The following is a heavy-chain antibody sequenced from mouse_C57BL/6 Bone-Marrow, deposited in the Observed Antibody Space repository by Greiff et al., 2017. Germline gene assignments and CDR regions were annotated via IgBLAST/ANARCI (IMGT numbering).Heavy chain of an antibody. Sequence: VQAVASGGGLVKPGGSLKLSCAASGFTFSSYAMSWVRQTPEKRLEWVATISDGGSYSYYQANVTGRFTIARDNAKNNLYLQKSHLKSEDTAMYYCASDYAMDYWGQGTSVTVSS. V-gene: IGHV5-4*01. CDR1: GFTFSSYA. CDR3: ASDYAMDY. J-gene: IGHJ4*01. CDR2: ISDGGSYS.